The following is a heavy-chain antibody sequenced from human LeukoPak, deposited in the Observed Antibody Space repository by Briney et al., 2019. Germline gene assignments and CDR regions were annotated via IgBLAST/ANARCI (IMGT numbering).Heavy chain of an antibody. CDR1: GYTFTGYY. CDR3: ARGDYYFDY. D-gene: IGHD3/OR15-3a*01. J-gene: IGHJ4*02. V-gene: IGHV1-2*02. CDR2: LNPKSGGA. Sequence: GASVKVSCKASGYTFTGYYMNWVRQAPGQGLEWMGWLNPKSGGANYAQKFQGRVAMTRDTSIGTAYMELSRLRSDDTAVYYCARGDYYFDYWGQGTLVSVSS.